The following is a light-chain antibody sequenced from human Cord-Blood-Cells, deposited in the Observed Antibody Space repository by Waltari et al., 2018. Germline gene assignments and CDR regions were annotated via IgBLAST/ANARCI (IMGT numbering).Light chain of an antibody. Sequence: AIRMTQSPFSLSASGGDRVTITCCASQGISSYLAWYQQKPANAPKLFIYSASILQSAVPPKFSGSGSETDYTLTISSLQPEDFATYCCQQYYSTPFTFGPGTKVDIK. V-gene: IGKV1D-43*01. CDR3: QQYYSTPFT. CDR2: SAS. J-gene: IGKJ3*01. CDR1: QGISSY.